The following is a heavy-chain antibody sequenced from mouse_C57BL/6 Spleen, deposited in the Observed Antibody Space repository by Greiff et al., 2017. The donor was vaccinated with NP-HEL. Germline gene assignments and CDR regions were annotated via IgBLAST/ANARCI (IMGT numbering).Heavy chain of an antibody. CDR3: ARTYDGYYFDY. CDR1: GYTFTSYW. V-gene: IGHV1-64*01. Sequence: QVQLQQPGAELVKPGASVKLSCKASGYTFTSYWLHWVKQRPGQGLEWIGMIHPNSGSTNYNEKFKIKATLTVDKSSSTAYMQLSSLTSADSAVYYCARTYDGYYFDYWGQGTTLTVSS. CDR2: IHPNSGST. D-gene: IGHD2-3*01. J-gene: IGHJ2*01.